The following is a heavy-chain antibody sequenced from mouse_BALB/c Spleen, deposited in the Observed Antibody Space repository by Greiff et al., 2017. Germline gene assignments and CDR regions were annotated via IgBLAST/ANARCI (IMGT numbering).Heavy chain of an antibody. J-gene: IGHJ3*01. V-gene: IGHV14-3*02. CDR1: GFNIKDTY. CDR3: ARWGGSSPSY. D-gene: IGHD1-1*01. Sequence: VRLQQSGAELVKPGASVKLSCTASGFNIKDTYMHWVKQRPEQGLEWIGRIDPANGNTKYDPKFQGKATIAADTSSNTAYLQLSSLTSEDTAVYYCARWGGSSPSYWGQGTLVTVSA. CDR2: IDPANGNT.